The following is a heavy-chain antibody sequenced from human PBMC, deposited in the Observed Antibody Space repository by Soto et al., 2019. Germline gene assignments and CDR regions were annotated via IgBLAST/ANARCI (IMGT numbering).Heavy chain of an antibody. CDR2: ISSSGVSTI. CDR1: GFTFSSYE. V-gene: IGHV3-48*03. D-gene: IGHD3-9*01. CDR3: ARDRLSPYDILAGYRFYGMDV. Sequence: EVQLVESGGGLVQPGGSLRLSCAASGFTFSSYEMNWVRQAPGKGLEWVSYISSSGVSTIYYADSVKGRFTISRDNAKTSLYLQMNGLRAEDTAVYYCARDRLSPYDILAGYRFYGMDVWGQGTTVTVSS. J-gene: IGHJ6*02.